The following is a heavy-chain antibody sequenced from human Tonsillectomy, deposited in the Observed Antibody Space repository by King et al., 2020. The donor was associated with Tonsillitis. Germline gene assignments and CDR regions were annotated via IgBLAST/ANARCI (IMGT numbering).Heavy chain of an antibody. D-gene: IGHD3-10*01. V-gene: IGHV3-23*04. CDR1: GFTFSSYA. CDR2: ISGSGGST. Sequence: VQLVESGGGLVQPGGSLGLSCAASGFTFSSYAMSWVRQAPGKGLEWVSAISGSGGSTYYADSVKGRFTISRDNSKNTLYLQMNSLRAEDTAVYYCANPGIWFGELFDYWGQGTLVTVSS. J-gene: IGHJ4*02. CDR3: ANPGIWFGELFDY.